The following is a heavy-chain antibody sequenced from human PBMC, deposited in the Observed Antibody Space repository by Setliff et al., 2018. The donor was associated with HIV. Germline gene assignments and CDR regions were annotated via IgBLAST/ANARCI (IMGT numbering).Heavy chain of an antibody. CDR2: IYTSGDT. D-gene: IGHD4-17*01. CDR1: GGSISSYY. V-gene: IGHV4-4*08. J-gene: IGHJ1*01. Sequence: SETLSLTCTVSGGSISSYYWSWIRQPPGKGLEWIGYIYTSGDTNYNPSLKSRVTISAVMSKNQFSLKLSSVTAADTAVYYCARGGFTGVTTHFQHWARGTLVTVSS. CDR3: ARGGFTGVTTHFQH.